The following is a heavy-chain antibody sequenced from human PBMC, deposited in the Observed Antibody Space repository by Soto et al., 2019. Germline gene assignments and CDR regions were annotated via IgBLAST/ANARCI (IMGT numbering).Heavy chain of an antibody. CDR3: AREDPIYGGNSWLDAFDI. J-gene: IGHJ3*02. CDR2: IIPIFGTA. Sequence: GASVKVSCKASGGTFSSYAISWVRQAPGQGLEWMGGIIPIFGTANYAQKFQGRVTITADKSTSTAYMELSSLRSEDTAVYYCAREDPIYGGNSWLDAFDIWGQGTMVTVSS. CDR1: GGTFSSYA. V-gene: IGHV1-69*06. D-gene: IGHD4-17*01.